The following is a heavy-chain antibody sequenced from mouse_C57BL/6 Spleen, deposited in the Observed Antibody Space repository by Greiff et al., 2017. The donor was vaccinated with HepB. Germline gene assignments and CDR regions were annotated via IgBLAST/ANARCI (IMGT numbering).Heavy chain of an antibody. D-gene: IGHD1-1*01. V-gene: IGHV2-5*01. CDR1: GFSLTSYG. Sequence: QVQLKESGPGLVQPSQSLSITCTVSGFSLTSYGVHWVRQSPGKGLEWLGVIWRGGSTDYNAAFMSRLSITKDNSKSQVFFKMNSLQADDTAIYYCAKNLPAYYYGSSYGYFDVWGTGTTVTVSS. CDR2: IWRGGST. CDR3: AKNLPAYYYGSSYGYFDV. J-gene: IGHJ1*03.